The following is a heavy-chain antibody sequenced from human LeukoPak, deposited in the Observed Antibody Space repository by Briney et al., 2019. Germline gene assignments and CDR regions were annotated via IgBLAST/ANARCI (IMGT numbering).Heavy chain of an antibody. Sequence: ASVKVSCKASGYTFTGYYMHWVRQAPGQGLEWMGWINPNSGGTNYAQKFQGRVTMTRDTSISTAYMELSRLRSDDMAVYYCARDLVAVAGKAIDYWGQGTLVTVSS. CDR3: ARDLVAVAGKAIDY. V-gene: IGHV1-2*02. CDR2: INPNSGGT. CDR1: GYTFTGYY. D-gene: IGHD6-19*01. J-gene: IGHJ4*02.